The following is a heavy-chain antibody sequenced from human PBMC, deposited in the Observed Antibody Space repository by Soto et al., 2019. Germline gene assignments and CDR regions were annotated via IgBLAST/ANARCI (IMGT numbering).Heavy chain of an antibody. D-gene: IGHD3-10*01. CDR1: GCSFGGCW. CDR3: ARDSGYDSGSSVNHYLDQ. J-gene: IGHJ4*01. CDR2: IHMGGGEK. Sequence: GGSLRLSCAASGCSFGGCWMSWVRHARGRGLEWLATIHMGGGEKKCVDSVRGGFTMSRDNAKNSLYRQMDSLRVADTGVYYCARDSGYDSGSSVNHYLDQWGQGTLATVSS. V-gene: IGHV3-7*01.